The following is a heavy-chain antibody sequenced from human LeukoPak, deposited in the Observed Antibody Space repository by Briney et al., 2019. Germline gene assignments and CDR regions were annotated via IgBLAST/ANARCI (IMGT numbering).Heavy chain of an antibody. CDR1: GYTFTSYG. V-gene: IGHV1-18*01. CDR3: ARDPFYYGSGSGIPYYYYGMDV. J-gene: IGHJ6*02. Sequence: SVQVSCQASGYTFTSYGISWVRQAPGQGLEWMGWISAYNGNTNYAQKLQGRVTMTTDTSTSTAYMELRSLRSDDTAVYYCARDPFYYGSGSGIPYYYYGMDVWGQGTTVTVSS. D-gene: IGHD3-10*01. CDR2: ISAYNGNT.